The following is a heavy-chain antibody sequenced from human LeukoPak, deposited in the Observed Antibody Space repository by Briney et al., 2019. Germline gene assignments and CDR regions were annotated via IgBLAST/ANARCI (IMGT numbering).Heavy chain of an antibody. CDR3: ARRTAAAGDFDY. D-gene: IGHD6-13*01. Sequence: SETLSLTCTVSGGSISPHYWSWIRQAPGRGLEWIGRIYSSGTTNYNPSLRSRVSMSVDTSKNQFSLKLSSVTAADTAVYYCARRTAAAGDFDYWGQGTLVTVSS. CDR1: GGSISPHY. J-gene: IGHJ4*02. CDR2: IYSSGTT. V-gene: IGHV4-4*07.